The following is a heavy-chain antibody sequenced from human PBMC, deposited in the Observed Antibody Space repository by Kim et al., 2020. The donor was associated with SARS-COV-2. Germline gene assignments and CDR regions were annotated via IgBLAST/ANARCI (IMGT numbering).Heavy chain of an antibody. J-gene: IGHJ4*02. V-gene: IGHV4-59*01. CDR1: GGSISSYY. D-gene: IGHD6-13*01. CDR3: ARGVWAATGGPGD. CDR2: IYYTGST. Sequence: SETLSLTCTVSGGSISSYYWSWIRQPPGKGLEWIGYIYYTGSTNKNPSLKRRSPIPETTSKNQSSWRLGAWTAAETAGNNVARGVWAATGGPGDGGRGT.